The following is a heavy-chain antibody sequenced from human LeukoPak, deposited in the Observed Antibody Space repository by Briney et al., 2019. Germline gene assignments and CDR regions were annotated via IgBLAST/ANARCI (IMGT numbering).Heavy chain of an antibody. D-gene: IGHD6-13*01. CDR3: ARGVPYSSSWYPF. CDR1: GGSFSSYY. V-gene: IGHV4-34*01. CDR2: INHSGST. Sequence: SETLSLTCAVYGGSFSSYYWSWIRQPPGKGLEWIGEINHSGSTNYNPSLKSRVTISVDTSKNQFSLKLSSVTAADTAVYYCARGVPYSSSWYPFWGQGTLVTVSS. J-gene: IGHJ4*02.